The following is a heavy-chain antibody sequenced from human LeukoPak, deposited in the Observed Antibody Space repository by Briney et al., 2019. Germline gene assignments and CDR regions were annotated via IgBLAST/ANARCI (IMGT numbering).Heavy chain of an antibody. CDR1: GYTFTGYY. CDR2: INPNSGGT. Sequence: ASVKVSCKASGYTFTGYYMHWVRQAPGQGLEWMGWINPNSGGTNYAQKFQGRGTMTRDTSISTAYMELSRLRSDDTAVYYCARGGYCSSTSCYIGWFDPWGQGTLVTVSS. V-gene: IGHV1-2*02. J-gene: IGHJ5*02. CDR3: ARGGYCSSTSCYIGWFDP. D-gene: IGHD2-2*02.